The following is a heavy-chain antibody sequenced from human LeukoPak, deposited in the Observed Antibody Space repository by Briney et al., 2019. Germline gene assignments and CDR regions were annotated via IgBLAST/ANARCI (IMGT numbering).Heavy chain of an antibody. CDR3: AKDLGYYGSGSYLGSIFDY. D-gene: IGHD3-10*01. J-gene: IGHJ4*02. CDR1: GFTVSSNY. CDR2: ISYDGSNK. V-gene: IGHV3-30*18. Sequence: GGSLRLSCAVSGFTVSSNYMSWVRQAPGKGLEWVAVISYDGSNKYYADSVKGRFTISRDNSKNTLYLQMNSLRAEDTAVYYCAKDLGYYGSGSYLGSIFDYWGQGTLVTVSS.